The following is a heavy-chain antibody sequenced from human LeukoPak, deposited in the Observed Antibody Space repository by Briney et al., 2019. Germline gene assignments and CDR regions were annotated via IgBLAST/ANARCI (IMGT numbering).Heavy chain of an antibody. Sequence: GGSLRLACAASGFTFNTYWLHWVRQAPGKGLVWVSHINNDGSITNYADSVKGRFTISRDNAKNRLHLQMNSLRAEDTAVYYCARVVYFDSSGYRHFDYWGQGTLVTVSS. CDR1: GFTFNTYW. D-gene: IGHD3-22*01. J-gene: IGHJ4*02. V-gene: IGHV3-74*01. CDR3: ARVVYFDSSGYRHFDY. CDR2: INNDGSIT.